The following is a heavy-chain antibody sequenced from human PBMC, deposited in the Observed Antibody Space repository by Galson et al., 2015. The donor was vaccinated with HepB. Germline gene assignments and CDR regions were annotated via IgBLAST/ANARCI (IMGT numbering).Heavy chain of an antibody. CDR3: AKGGLWQFLDY. Sequence: SLRLSCAASGFTFSSYGVHWVRQAPGKGLEWVAVISYDGSNKYYADSVKGRFTISRDNSKNTLYLQVSSLKVEDTAVYYCAKGGLWQFLDYWGQGTVVTVSS. V-gene: IGHV3-30*18. D-gene: IGHD3-10*01. J-gene: IGHJ4*02. CDR1: GFTFSSYG. CDR2: ISYDGSNK.